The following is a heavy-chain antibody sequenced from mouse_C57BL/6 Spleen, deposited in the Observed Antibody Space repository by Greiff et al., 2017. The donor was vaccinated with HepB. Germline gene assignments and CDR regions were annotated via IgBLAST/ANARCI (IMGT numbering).Heavy chain of an antibody. J-gene: IGHJ4*01. CDR1: GYTFTSYW. D-gene: IGHD1-1*01. Sequence: VKLQQPGAELVKPGASVKLSCKASGYTFTSYWMHWVKQRPGQGLEWIGMIHPNSGSTNYNEKFKSKATLTVDKSSSTAYMQRSSLTSEDSAVYYCAREDYFLYAMDYWGQGTSVTVSS. CDR3: AREDYFLYAMDY. CDR2: IHPNSGST. V-gene: IGHV1-64*01.